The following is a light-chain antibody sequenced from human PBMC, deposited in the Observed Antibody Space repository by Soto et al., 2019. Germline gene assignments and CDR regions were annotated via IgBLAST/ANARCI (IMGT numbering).Light chain of an antibody. Sequence: DIQMTQSPSTLSASLGDRVSITCRASQSISNWLAWYQQKPGKAPKLLIYDASSLESGVPSRFSGSGSGTEFTLTISRLQPDDFATYFCHSRAFGQGTRLEI. CDR1: QSISNW. J-gene: IGKJ5*01. CDR2: DAS. CDR3: HSRA. V-gene: IGKV1-5*01.